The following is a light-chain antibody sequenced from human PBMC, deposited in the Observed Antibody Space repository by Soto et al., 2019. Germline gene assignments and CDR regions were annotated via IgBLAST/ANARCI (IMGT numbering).Light chain of an antibody. CDR3: SSYTTSNTWV. CDR1: SSDVGDYKY. V-gene: IGLV2-14*03. CDR2: EVT. Sequence: QSVLTQPASVSGSPGQSITISCTATSSDVGDYKYVSWYQQHPGKAPKLMISEVTNRPSGVSNRFSGSKSGNTASLTISGLQAEDEATYYCSSYTTSNTWVFGGGTKLTVL. J-gene: IGLJ3*02.